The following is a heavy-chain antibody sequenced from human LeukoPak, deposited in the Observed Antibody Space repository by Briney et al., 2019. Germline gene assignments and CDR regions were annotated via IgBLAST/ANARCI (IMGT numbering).Heavy chain of an antibody. D-gene: IGHD3-16*02. CDR2: ISYSGST. Sequence: SETLSLTCTVSGGSISSGGYSWSWIRQHPGKGLEWIGYISYSGSTYYNPSLKSRVNISLDTSKSQFSLKLSSVSAADTAVYYCARGSYYFDYWGQGTLVTVSS. CDR1: GGSISSGGYS. V-gene: IGHV4-31*03. CDR3: ARGSYYFDY. J-gene: IGHJ4*02.